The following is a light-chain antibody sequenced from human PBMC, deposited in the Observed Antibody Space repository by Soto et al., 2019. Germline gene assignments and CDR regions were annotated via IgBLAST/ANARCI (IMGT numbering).Light chain of an antibody. V-gene: IGLV2-14*03. Sequence: QPVLTQPASMSGSPGQSITISCTGTSGDVGFYDFVSWYQQHPGKVPRLIIYGVTKRPSGVSHRFSGSKSGNTASLTISGLQVEDEADYSCASYTGSSTYLFGGGTQLTVL. CDR3: ASYTGSSTYL. CDR2: GVT. CDR1: SGDVGFYDF. J-gene: IGLJ3*02.